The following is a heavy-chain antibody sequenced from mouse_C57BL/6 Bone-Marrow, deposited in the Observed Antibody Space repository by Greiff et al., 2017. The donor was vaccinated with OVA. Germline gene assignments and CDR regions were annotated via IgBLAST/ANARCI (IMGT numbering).Heavy chain of an antibody. J-gene: IGHJ4*01. V-gene: IGHV5-4*03. D-gene: IGHD2-3*01. CDR1: GFTFSSYA. CDR2: ISDGGSYT. CDR3: ARVDDGYLYAMDY. Sequence: EVKLQESGGGLVKPGGSLKLSCAASGFTFSSYAMSWVRQTPEKRLEWVATISDGGSYTYYPDNVKGRFTISRDNAKNNLYLQMSHLKSEDTAMYYCARVDDGYLYAMDYWGQGTSVTVSS.